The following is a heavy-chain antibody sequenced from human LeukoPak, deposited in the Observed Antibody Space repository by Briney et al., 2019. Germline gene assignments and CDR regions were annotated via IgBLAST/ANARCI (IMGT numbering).Heavy chain of an antibody. CDR2: ISGNGGRT. Sequence: GGSLRLSSAASGFTFSNYAMSWVRQAPGKGLEWVSVISGNGGRTYYADSVKGRFTISRDNSKNTLYLQMNSLRAEDTAVYYCAKVRDLDTVLGRFDNWGQGTLVTVSS. D-gene: IGHD5-18*01. V-gene: IGHV3-23*01. CDR1: GFTFSNYA. J-gene: IGHJ5*02. CDR3: AKVRDLDTVLGRFDN.